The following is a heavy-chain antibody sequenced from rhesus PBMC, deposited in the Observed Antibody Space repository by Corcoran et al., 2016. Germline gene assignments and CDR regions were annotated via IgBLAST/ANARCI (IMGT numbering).Heavy chain of an antibody. CDR1: GGSISSNY. CDR2: IYGSGGST. V-gene: IGHV4-160*01. D-gene: IGHD2-27*01. J-gene: IGHJ5-2*02. CDR3: ARYLVVPYNALDV. Sequence: QVQLQESGPGLVKPSETLSLTCAVSGGSISSNYCSWIRQAPGKGLEGIGRIYGSGGSTDYNPSLKSRVTISTDTSKNQCALKLSSVTAADTAVYYCARYLVVPYNALDVWGRGVLVTVSS.